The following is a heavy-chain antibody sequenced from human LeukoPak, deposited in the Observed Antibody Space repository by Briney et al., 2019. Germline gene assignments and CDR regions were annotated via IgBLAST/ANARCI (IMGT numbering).Heavy chain of an antibody. V-gene: IGHV3-53*01. Sequence: GGSLRLSCAASGFTVSSNYMSWVRQAPGKGLEWVSVIYSGGSTYYADSVKGRFTISRDNSKNTLYLQMNSLRAEDTAVYYCARDSITMVRGVFNKKNTYYYYGLDVWGQGTTVTVSS. CDR2: IYSGGST. D-gene: IGHD3-10*01. CDR3: ARDSITMVRGVFNKKNTYYYYGLDV. J-gene: IGHJ6*02. CDR1: GFTVSSNY.